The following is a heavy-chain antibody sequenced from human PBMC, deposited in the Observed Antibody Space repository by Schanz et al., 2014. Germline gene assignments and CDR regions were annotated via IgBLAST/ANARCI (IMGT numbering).Heavy chain of an antibody. V-gene: IGHV3-23*01. J-gene: IGHJ4*02. D-gene: IGHD6-13*01. CDR2: ISGSGGST. CDR3: ARDGEAAAGCDY. CDR1: GFTFSSYA. Sequence: EVQLLESGGGLVQPGGSLRLSCAASGFTFSSYAMSWVRQAPGKGLEWVSAISGSGGSTYYADSVKGRFTISRDNSKNTLYLQMNSLRSEDTAVYYCARDGEAAAGCDYWGREPWSPSPQ.